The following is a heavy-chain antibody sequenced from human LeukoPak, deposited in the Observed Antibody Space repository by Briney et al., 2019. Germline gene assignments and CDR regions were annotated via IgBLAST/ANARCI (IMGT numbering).Heavy chain of an antibody. D-gene: IGHD4-17*01. V-gene: IGHV3-23*01. CDR3: ARSTTVTTFDY. Sequence: GGSLRLSCAASGFTFSSYAMSWVRQAPGKGLEWVSAISGNGGSTYYADSVKGRFTISRDNSKNTLYLQMNSLRAEDTAVYYCARSTTVTTFDYWGQGTLVTVSS. CDR2: ISGNGGST. J-gene: IGHJ4*02. CDR1: GFTFSSYA.